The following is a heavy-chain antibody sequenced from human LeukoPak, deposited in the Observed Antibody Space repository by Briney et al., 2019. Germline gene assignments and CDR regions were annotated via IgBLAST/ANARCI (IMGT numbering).Heavy chain of an antibody. CDR2: IYTSVRT. J-gene: IGHJ4*02. CDR3: ARDLDSYSSTWYPYSTGWYLDY. D-gene: IGHD6-13*01. V-gene: IGHV4-4*07. CDR1: GGSISSYY. Sequence: PSETLSLTCTVSGGSISSYYWSWIRQPAGKGLEWIGRIYTSVRTNYNPSLKSRVTMSIDTSKNQFSLKLSSVTAADTAVYYCARDLDSYSSTWYPYSTGWYLDYWGQGTLVSVSS.